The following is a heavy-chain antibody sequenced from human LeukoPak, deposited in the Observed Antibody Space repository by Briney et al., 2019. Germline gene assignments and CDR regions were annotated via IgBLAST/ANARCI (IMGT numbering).Heavy chain of an antibody. J-gene: IGHJ4*02. Sequence: GGSLRLSCVASGFTFTNTWMSWVRQAPGKVLEWVGRLKSNRDGGTTDYAAPVEGRFSISRDDSRNTLFLQMDSLKTDDTAVYFCTTGPEPAAMVFDFWGQGTLVTVSS. D-gene: IGHD2-2*01. V-gene: IGHV3-15*01. CDR2: LKSNRDGGTT. CDR3: TTGPEPAAMVFDF. CDR1: GFTFTNTW.